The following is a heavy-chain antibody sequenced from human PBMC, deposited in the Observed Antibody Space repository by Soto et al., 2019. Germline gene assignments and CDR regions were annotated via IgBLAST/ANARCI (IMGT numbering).Heavy chain of an antibody. V-gene: IGHV1-69*12. D-gene: IGHD6-6*01. CDR1: GGTFSSYA. Sequence: QVQLVQSGAEVKKPGSSVKVSCKASGGTFSSYAISWVRQAPGQGLEWMGGIIPIFGTANYAQKFQGRVTITADESTSTAYMELSSLRSEDTAVYYCARGPLNPPYSSSSFPTGWFDPWGQGTLVTVSS. CDR2: IIPIFGTA. J-gene: IGHJ5*02. CDR3: ARGPLNPPYSSSSFPTGWFDP.